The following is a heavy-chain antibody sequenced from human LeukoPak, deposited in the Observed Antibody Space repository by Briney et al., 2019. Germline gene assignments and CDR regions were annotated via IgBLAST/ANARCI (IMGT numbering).Heavy chain of an antibody. Sequence: PSETLSLTCTVSGYSISSGYYWSWLRQPPGKGLEWIGYIYYSGSTNYNPSLKSRVTISVDTSKNQFSLKLSSVTAADTAVYYCARQIVATSYPFDYWGQGTLVTVSS. CDR3: ARQIVATSYPFDY. J-gene: IGHJ4*02. CDR1: GYSISSGYY. D-gene: IGHD5-12*01. CDR2: IYYSGST. V-gene: IGHV4-59*08.